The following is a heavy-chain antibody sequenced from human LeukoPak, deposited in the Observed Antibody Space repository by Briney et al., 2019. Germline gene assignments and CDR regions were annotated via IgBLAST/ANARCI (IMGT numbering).Heavy chain of an antibody. Sequence: GGSLRLSCAASAFTFSSYSMNWVRQAPGKGLEWVSSISSSSSYIYYADSVKGRFTISRDNAKNSLYLQMNSLRAEDTAVYYCARLSEMFRGPQVIYYFDYWGQGTLVTVSS. D-gene: IGHD3-10*01. CDR1: AFTFSSYS. CDR2: ISSSSSYI. CDR3: ARLSEMFRGPQVIYYFDY. J-gene: IGHJ4*02. V-gene: IGHV3-21*01.